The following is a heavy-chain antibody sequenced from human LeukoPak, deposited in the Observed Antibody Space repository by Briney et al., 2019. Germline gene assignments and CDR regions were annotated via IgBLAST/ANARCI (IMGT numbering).Heavy chain of an antibody. CDR1: GITFRKYW. Sequence: GGSLRLSCEVSGITFRKYWMSWVRQAPGKGLEWVASINEDGSTQWYVDSVKGRFTVSRDNAKNSLHLQVNSLRVDDTAVYYCTRDYSNARDYWGQGTLVTVSS. J-gene: IGHJ4*02. CDR3: TRDYSNARDY. V-gene: IGHV3-7*01. CDR2: INEDGSTQ. D-gene: IGHD2-21*01.